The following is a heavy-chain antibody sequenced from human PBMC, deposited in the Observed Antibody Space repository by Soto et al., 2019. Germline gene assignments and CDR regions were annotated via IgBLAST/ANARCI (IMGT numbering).Heavy chain of an antibody. J-gene: IGHJ4*02. D-gene: IGHD3-22*01. V-gene: IGHV3-30*18. CDR2: ISFDGSNK. Sequence: QVQLVESGGGVVQPGRSQRLSCAASGFTFSGYGMHWVRQAPGKGLEWVAVISFDGSNKYYADSVKGRFTISRDNSKNPLYLQMNSLRAEDTAVYYCAKARPSASSGYYFDYWGQGTLVTVSS. CDR3: AKARPSASSGYYFDY. CDR1: GFTFSGYG.